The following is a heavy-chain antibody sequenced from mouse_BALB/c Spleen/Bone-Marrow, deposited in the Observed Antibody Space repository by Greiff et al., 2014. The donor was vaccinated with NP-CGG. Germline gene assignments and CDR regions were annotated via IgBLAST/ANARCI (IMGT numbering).Heavy chain of an antibody. J-gene: IGHJ4*01. CDR2: ISYDGSN. V-gene: IGHV3-6*02. Sequence: EVKLMESGPGLVKPSQSLSLTCSVTGYSITSGYYWNWIRQFPGNRLEWMGYISYDGSNNCNPSLKNRVSITRDTSKNQFFLRLISVTAEDSATYYCSRERTEGAMDSWGQGTSVTVSS. CDR3: SRERTEGAMDS. CDR1: GYSITSGYY.